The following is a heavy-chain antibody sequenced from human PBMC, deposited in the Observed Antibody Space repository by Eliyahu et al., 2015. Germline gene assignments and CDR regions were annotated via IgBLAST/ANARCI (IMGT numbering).Heavy chain of an antibody. CDR2: IYYSGST. J-gene: IGHJ2*01. CDR3: ARAPRTLYGWYFDL. D-gene: IGHD4-17*01. Sequence: QVQLQESGPGLVKPSETLSLTCTVSGGSVSSGSYYWSWIRQPPGKGLEWIGYIYYSGSTNYNPSLKSRVTISVDTSKNQFSLKLSSVTAADTAVYYCARAPRTLYGWYFDLWGRGTLVTVSS. V-gene: IGHV4-61*01. CDR1: GGSVSSGSYY.